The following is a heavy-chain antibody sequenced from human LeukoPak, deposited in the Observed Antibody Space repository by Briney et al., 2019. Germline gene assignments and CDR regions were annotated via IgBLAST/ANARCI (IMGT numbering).Heavy chain of an antibody. V-gene: IGHV4-34*01. CDR2: INHSGST. Sequence: SETLSLTCAVYGGSFSGYYWSWIRQPPGKGLEWIGEINHSGSTNYNPSLKSRVTISVDTSKNQFSLKLSSVTAADTAVYYCARGAGDYYSNWFDPWGQGTLVTVSS. J-gene: IGHJ5*02. CDR3: ARGAGDYYSNWFDP. D-gene: IGHD3-22*01. CDR1: GGSFSGYY.